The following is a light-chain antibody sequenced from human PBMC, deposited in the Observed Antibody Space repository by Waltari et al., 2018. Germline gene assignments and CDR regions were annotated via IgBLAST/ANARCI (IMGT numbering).Light chain of an antibody. CDR1: SSTPGRNY. V-gene: IGLV1-47*01. CDR3: ASWDGSLSGRV. Sequence: QSVLTQPPSASGTPGQRVLIPCSGSSSTPGRNYVYWYQQIPGPAPKPLIYKNDQRPSGVPDRFSGSKSGTSASLAISGLRSEDEADYFCASWDGSLSGRVFGGGTKLTVL. CDR2: KND. J-gene: IGLJ3*02.